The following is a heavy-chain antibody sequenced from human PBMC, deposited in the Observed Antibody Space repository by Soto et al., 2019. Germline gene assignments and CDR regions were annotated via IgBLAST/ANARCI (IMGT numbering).Heavy chain of an antibody. J-gene: IGHJ5*02. CDR3: ASQPAVAGTVWLWYDP. D-gene: IGHD6-19*01. V-gene: IGHV5-51*01. Sequence: PGESLKISCKGSGYSFTSYWIGWVRQMPGKGLEWMGIIYPGDSDTRYSPSFQGQVTISADKSISTAYLQWSSLKASDTAMYYCASQPAVAGTVWLWYDPWGQGTLVTVSS. CDR2: IYPGDSDT. CDR1: GYSFTSYW.